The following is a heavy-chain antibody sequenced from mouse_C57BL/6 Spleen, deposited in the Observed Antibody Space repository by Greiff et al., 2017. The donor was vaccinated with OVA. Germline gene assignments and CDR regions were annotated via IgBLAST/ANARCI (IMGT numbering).Heavy chain of an antibody. Sequence: QVQLQQSGAELVRPGASVKLSCKASGYTFTDYYINWVKQRPGPGLEWIARIYPGSGNTYYNEKFKGKATLTAEKSSSTAYMQLSSLTSEDSAVYFCARYEVTTGGFAYWGQGTLVTVSA. CDR3: ARYEVTTGGFAY. CDR2: IYPGSGNT. CDR1: GYTFTDYY. V-gene: IGHV1-76*01. D-gene: IGHD2-2*01. J-gene: IGHJ3*01.